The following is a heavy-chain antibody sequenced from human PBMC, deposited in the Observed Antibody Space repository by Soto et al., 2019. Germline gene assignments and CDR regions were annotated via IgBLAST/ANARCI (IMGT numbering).Heavy chain of an antibody. CDR1: GGTFSSYA. V-gene: IGHV1-69*12. J-gene: IGHJ6*02. Sequence: QVQLVQSGAEVKKPGSSVKVSCKASGGTFSSYAISWVRQAPGQGLEWMGGIMPIFRTPDYAQKFQGRVTITADESTSTSYMALSSLRSDDTGVYYCARDKDRQQLGGNYYYIMDVWGQGTTVTVSS. D-gene: IGHD3-3*02. CDR3: ARDKDRQQLGGNYYYIMDV. CDR2: IMPIFRTP.